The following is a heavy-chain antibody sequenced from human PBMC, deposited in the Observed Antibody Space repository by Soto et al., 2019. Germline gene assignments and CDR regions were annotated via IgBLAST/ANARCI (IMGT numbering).Heavy chain of an antibody. CDR1: GFTFSSYG. Sequence: GGSLRLSCAASGFTFSSYGMHWVRQAPGKGLEWVAVIWYDGSNKYYADSVKGRFTISRDNSKNTLYLQMNSLRAEDTAVYYCARDSDYYDSSGPAFDYWGQGTLVTVSS. V-gene: IGHV3-33*01. J-gene: IGHJ4*02. D-gene: IGHD3-22*01. CDR2: IWYDGSNK. CDR3: ARDSDYYDSSGPAFDY.